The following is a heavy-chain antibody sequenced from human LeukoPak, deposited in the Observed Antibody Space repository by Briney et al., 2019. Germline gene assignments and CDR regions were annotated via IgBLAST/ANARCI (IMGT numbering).Heavy chain of an antibody. Sequence: GGSLRLSCAASEFTLVSYAMNWVRQAPGKGLEWVSYISSSSFKIGYADSVKGRFTISRDNSKNSLYLQMDSLRVEDTAVYYCVRDPSYGSSWYYYMDVWGKGTTVTVSS. V-gene: IGHV3-48*03. D-gene: IGHD6-13*01. CDR1: EFTLVSYA. J-gene: IGHJ6*03. CDR3: VRDPSYGSSWYYYMDV. CDR2: ISSSSFKI.